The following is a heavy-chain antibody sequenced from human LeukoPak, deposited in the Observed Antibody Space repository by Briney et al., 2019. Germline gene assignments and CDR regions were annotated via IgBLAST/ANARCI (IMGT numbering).Heavy chain of an antibody. J-gene: IGHJ6*03. D-gene: IGHD4-23*01. CDR1: GGSISSSSYY. CDR2: IYYTGST. CDR3: ARLHYGGNYGYYYYYMDV. V-gene: IGHV4-39*01. Sequence: SETLSLTCTVSGGSISSSSYYWGWIRQPPGKGLEWIGSIYYTGSTYYNPSLKSRVTISVDTSKNQFSLKLSSVTAADTAVYYCARLHYGGNYGYYYYYMDVWGKGTTVTVSS.